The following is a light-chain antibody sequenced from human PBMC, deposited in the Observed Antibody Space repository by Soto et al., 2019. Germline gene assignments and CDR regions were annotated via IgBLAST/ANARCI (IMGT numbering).Light chain of an antibody. CDR2: GAS. CDR3: QQYNNWLS. J-gene: IGKJ4*01. V-gene: IGKV3-15*01. CDR1: QSVSSN. Sequence: EIVMTQSPATLSASPGDRATLSCRASQSVSSNLDWYQQKPGQAPRLLIYGASTRATGIPARFSGSGSGKDFTLTSSRLHAEDVAVYYCQQYNNWLSFGGGTKVEIK.